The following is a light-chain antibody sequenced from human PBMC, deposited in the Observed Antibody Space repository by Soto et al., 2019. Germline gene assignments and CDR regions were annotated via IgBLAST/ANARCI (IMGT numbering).Light chain of an antibody. V-gene: IGKV1-27*01. CDR3: QKCKVAPFT. J-gene: IGKJ4*01. Sequence: DMQMTQSPSSLSASVGDRVSITCRASQGIDNHLAWYQQKPGKAPKLLIYAASTLQSGVPSRFTGSGSGTDFTLTISSLQPEDAATYYCQKCKVAPFTFGGGTKVDIK. CDR2: AAS. CDR1: QGIDNH.